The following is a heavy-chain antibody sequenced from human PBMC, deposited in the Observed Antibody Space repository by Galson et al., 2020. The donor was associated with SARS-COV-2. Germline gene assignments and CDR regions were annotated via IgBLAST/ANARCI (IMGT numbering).Heavy chain of an antibody. CDR3: ARVGGGYVSRGYYGMDV. V-gene: IGHV4-39*07. Sequence: SETLSLTCSVSGDSISSSRSYWGWIRQPPGKELEWIGTIHYSGTTEYHPSLKSRVTILIDTSKNEFYLKVPAVTAADTAVYYCARVGGGYVSRGYYGMDVWGQGTTVTVSS. D-gene: IGHD2-15*01. CDR1: GDSISSSRSY. CDR2: IHYSGTT. J-gene: IGHJ6*02.